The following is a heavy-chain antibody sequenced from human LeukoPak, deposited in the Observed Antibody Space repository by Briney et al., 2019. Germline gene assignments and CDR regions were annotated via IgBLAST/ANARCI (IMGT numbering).Heavy chain of an antibody. J-gene: IGHJ3*02. D-gene: IGHD3-16*01. V-gene: IGHV3-7*01. Sequence: PGGSLRLSCAASGFTFRSYWMSWVRQAPGKGLEWVANIKQDGSEKYYIDSVKGRFTISRDNAKNSLYLQMNSLRAEDTAVYYCARGGGTVDIWGQGTMVTVSS. CDR2: IKQDGSEK. CDR3: ARGGGTVDI. CDR1: GFTFRSYW.